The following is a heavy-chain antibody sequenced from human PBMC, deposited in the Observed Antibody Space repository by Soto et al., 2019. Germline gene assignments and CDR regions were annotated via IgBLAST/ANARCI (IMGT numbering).Heavy chain of an antibody. CDR2: IYYSGST. D-gene: IGHD3-9*01. J-gene: IGHJ4*02. CDR3: ARGYADWLLPACYFDY. Sequence: QVQLQESGPGLVKPSETLSLTCTVSGGSISSYYWSWIRQPPGKGLEGIGYIYYSGSTNYNPSLKSRVTISVDKSKNQFSMKRSSVTAAATAVYYCARGYADWLLPACYFDYWGQGTLVTVA. V-gene: IGHV4-59*01. CDR1: GGSISSYY.